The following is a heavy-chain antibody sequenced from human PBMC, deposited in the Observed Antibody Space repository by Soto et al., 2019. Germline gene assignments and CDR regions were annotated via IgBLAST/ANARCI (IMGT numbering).Heavy chain of an antibody. V-gene: IGHV3-21*01. CDR2: ISSSSSDI. CDR1: GFTFSSYS. Sequence: EVQLVESGGGLVKPGGSLRLSCAASGFTFSSYSMNWVRQAPGKGLEWVSAISSSSSDIYYADSVKGRFTISRDNSKKSLYLQMNSLKAEDPAVYSCGRVDSNSRSNWSDPWGQGTLVTVSS. CDR3: GRVDSNSRSNWSDP. J-gene: IGHJ5*02. D-gene: IGHD3-22*01.